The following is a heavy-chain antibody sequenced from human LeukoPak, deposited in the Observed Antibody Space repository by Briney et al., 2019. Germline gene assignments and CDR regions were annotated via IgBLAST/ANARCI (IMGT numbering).Heavy chain of an antibody. CDR2: ISSSSSYI. V-gene: IGHV3-21*01. D-gene: IGHD2-15*01. Sequence: GGSLRLSCAASGLTFRSYSMNWVRQAPGKGLEWVSSISSSSSYIYYADSVKGRFTISRDNAKNSLYLQMNSLRAEDTAVYYCGRDGAGGGYCSRGSSYSPSDYWGQGTLVTVSS. CDR1: GLTFRSYS. J-gene: IGHJ4*02. CDR3: GRDGAGGGYCSRGSSYSPSDY.